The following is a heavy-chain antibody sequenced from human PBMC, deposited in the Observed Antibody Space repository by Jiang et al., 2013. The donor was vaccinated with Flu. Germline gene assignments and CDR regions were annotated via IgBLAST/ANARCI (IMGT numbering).Heavy chain of an antibody. Sequence: VQLVESGGGLVQPGGSLRLSCAASGFTFGNYWMSWVRQAPGKGLEWVANIKHDGSEKYYVDSVKGRFTISRDNAKNSLYLQMNSLRAEDTAVYYCARGEPVADLCDFWGQGTLVTVSS. CDR1: GFTFGNYW. J-gene: IGHJ4*02. D-gene: IGHD1-14*01. CDR3: ARGEPVADLCDF. V-gene: IGHV3-7*03. CDR2: IKHDGSEK.